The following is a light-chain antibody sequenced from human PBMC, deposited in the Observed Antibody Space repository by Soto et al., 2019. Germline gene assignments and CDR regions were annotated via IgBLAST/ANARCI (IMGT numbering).Light chain of an antibody. CDR3: QVRDVWPT. J-gene: IGKJ1*01. CDR1: QSVSTS. CDR2: DAS. Sequence: IVLTQSPVTLSLSPGERAALSCRASQSVSTSLAWYQHKPGQAPRLIIYDASKRAPGIPARFSGSGSGTDFTLTISSPEPEDFAVYYCQVRDVWPTFGQGTKV. V-gene: IGKV3-11*01.